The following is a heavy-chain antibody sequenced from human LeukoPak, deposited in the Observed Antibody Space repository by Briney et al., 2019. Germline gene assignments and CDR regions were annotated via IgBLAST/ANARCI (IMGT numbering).Heavy chain of an antibody. Sequence: GGSLRLSCAASGFTFNIYAMSWVRQAPGKGLEWVSAISETSRKTYYADSVKGRFTISRDNSKNTLYLQMNSLRAEDTAVYYCAKPQGGLIMVRGVIVVGYFDYRGQGTLVTVS. CDR3: AKPQGGLIMVRGVIVVGYFDY. V-gene: IGHV3-23*01. D-gene: IGHD3-10*01. J-gene: IGHJ4*02. CDR1: GFTFNIYA. CDR2: ISETSRKT.